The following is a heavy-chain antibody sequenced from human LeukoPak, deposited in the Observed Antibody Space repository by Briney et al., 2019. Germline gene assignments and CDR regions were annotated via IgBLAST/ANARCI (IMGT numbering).Heavy chain of an antibody. Sequence: GGSLRLSCAASGFTFSSYWMSWVRQAPGKGLEWVANIKQDGSEKYYVDSVKCRFTISRDSAKNSLYLQMNSLRAEDTAVYYCANLGYCTNGVCPRGYWGQGTLVTVSS. D-gene: IGHD2-8*01. CDR3: ANLGYCTNGVCPRGY. CDR1: GFTFSSYW. CDR2: IKQDGSEK. V-gene: IGHV3-7*03. J-gene: IGHJ4*02.